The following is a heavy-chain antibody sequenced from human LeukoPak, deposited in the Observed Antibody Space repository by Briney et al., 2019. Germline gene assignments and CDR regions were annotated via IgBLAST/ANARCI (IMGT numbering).Heavy chain of an antibody. CDR3: ARFGVDYDMDV. CDR1: GGSISGHY. Sequence: PSENLSLTCSLSGGSISGHYWTWIRQPPGKGLEWIGQIHYSGRPDYNPSLKSRITLSVDTSKNQISLKLSSVTAADTAVYYCARFGVDYDMDVWGQGTTVTVSS. J-gene: IGHJ6*02. V-gene: IGHV4-59*11. CDR2: IHYSGRP. D-gene: IGHD3-3*01.